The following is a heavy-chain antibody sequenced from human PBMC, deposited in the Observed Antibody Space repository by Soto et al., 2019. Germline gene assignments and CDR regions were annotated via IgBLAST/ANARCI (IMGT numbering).Heavy chain of an antibody. CDR3: ANDRLYSSSWDDAFDI. Sequence: GGSLRLSCAASGFTFSSYAMSWVRQAPGKGLEWVSAISGSGGSTYYADSVKGRFTISRDNSKNTLYLQMNSLRAEDTAVYYCANDRLYSSSWDDAFDIWGQGTMVIVSS. J-gene: IGHJ3*02. CDR1: GFTFSSYA. CDR2: ISGSGGST. D-gene: IGHD6-13*01. V-gene: IGHV3-23*01.